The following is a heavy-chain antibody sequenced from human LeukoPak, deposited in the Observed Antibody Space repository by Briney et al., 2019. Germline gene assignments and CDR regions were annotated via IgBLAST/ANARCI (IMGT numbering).Heavy chain of an antibody. CDR3: ARALSYSYGSMDF. Sequence: GGSLRLSCAASGFTFSSYSMNWVRQAPGKGLEWVSSISSGSKYIYNADSVKGRFTISRDNARNPLYLQMNSLRAEDTAVYYCARALSYSYGSMDFWGQGTLVIVSS. CDR2: ISSGSKYI. CDR1: GFTFSSYS. J-gene: IGHJ4*02. D-gene: IGHD5-18*01. V-gene: IGHV3-21*01.